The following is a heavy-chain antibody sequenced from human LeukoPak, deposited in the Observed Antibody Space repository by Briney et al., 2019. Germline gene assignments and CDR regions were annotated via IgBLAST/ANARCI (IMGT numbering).Heavy chain of an antibody. V-gene: IGHV2-5*01. CDR1: GFSRSTTGEG. CDR3: AHILSSSWPPFFDY. Sequence: SGPTLVKPAQTLTLTCTLSGFSRSTTGEGVGWIRQPLGKALEWLARIYWNDDKRYSPSLKGRLTITKYTSKDQVVLRMTNMDPVDTATYYCAHILSSSWPPFFDYWGQGTLVTVSS. CDR2: IYWNDDK. D-gene: IGHD6-13*01. J-gene: IGHJ4*02.